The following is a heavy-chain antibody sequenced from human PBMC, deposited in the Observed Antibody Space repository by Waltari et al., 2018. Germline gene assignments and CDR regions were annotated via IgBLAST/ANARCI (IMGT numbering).Heavy chain of an antibody. CDR2: ISSSSSTI. Sequence: EVQLVESGGGLVQPGGSLRLSCAASGFPFSSYSMNWVRQAPGKGLEWVSYISSSSSTIYYADSVKGRFTISRDNAKNSLYLQMNSLRAEDTAVYYCARGERKMVRDAFDIWGQGTMVTVSS. V-gene: IGHV3-48*04. CDR3: ARGERKMVRDAFDI. D-gene: IGHD2-8*01. CDR1: GFPFSSYS. J-gene: IGHJ3*02.